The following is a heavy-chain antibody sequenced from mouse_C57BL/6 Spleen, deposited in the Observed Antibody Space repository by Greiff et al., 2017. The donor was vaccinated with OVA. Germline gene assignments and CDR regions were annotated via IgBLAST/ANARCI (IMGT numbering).Heavy chain of an antibody. CDR3: ARHSYETMDY. CDR2: IDPSDSYT. CDR1: GYTFTSYW. D-gene: IGHD1-2*01. Sequence: QVHVKQSGAELVKPGASVKLSCKASGYTFTSYWMQWVKQRPGQGLEWIGEIDPSDSYTNYNQKFKGKATLTVDTSSSTAYMQLSSLTSEDSAVYYCARHSYETMDYWGQGTSVTVSS. V-gene: IGHV1-50*01. J-gene: IGHJ4*01.